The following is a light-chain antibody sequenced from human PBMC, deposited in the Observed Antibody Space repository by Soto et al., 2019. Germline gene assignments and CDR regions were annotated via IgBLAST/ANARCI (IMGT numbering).Light chain of an antibody. CDR2: DVS. CDR1: SSDVGGYNY. CDR3: SSYTSSSTLLYV. J-gene: IGLJ1*01. Sequence: QSALTQPASVSGSPGQSITISCTGTSSDVGGYNYVSWYQQHPGKAPKLMIYDVSNRPSGVSNRFSGSKSGNTGSLTISGLQAEDEAEYYCSSYTSSSTLLYVFGTGTKLTAL. V-gene: IGLV2-14*01.